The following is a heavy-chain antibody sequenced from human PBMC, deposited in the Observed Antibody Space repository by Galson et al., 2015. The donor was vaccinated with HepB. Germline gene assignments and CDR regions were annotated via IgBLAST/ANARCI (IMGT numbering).Heavy chain of an antibody. CDR2: IIPIFGTA. D-gene: IGHD2-2*01. CDR3: ARDNPIVVVPAANYGVYYGMDV. Sequence: SVKVSCKASGGTFSSYAISWVRQAPGQGLEWMGGIIPIFGTANYAQKFQGRVTITADESTSTAYMELSSLRSEDTAVYYCARDNPIVVVPAANYGVYYGMDVWGQGTTVAVSS. V-gene: IGHV1-69*13. J-gene: IGHJ6*02. CDR1: GGTFSSYA.